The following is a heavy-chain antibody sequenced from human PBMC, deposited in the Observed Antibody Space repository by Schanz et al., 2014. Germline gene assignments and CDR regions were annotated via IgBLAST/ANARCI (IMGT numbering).Heavy chain of an antibody. V-gene: IGHV1-46*03. D-gene: IGHD3-10*01. Sequence: QVHLVQSGAEVHKPGASLKISCKASGYTFTNFFLHWVRQAPGQGLEWMGIINPIGGSTTYAQKFRSAVTLTTDTSTDTAYLELTSLRSEDTAVYYCARGSAENMIRGELDYWGQGTLVTVSS. J-gene: IGHJ4*02. CDR1: GYTFTNFF. CDR2: INPIGGST. CDR3: ARGSAENMIRGELDY.